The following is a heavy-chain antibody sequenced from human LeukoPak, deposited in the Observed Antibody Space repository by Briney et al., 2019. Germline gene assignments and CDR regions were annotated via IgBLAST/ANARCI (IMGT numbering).Heavy chain of an antibody. V-gene: IGHV3-66*01. CDR2: IYSGGST. CDR3: TYDSSGYNYYFDH. D-gene: IGHD3-22*01. J-gene: IGHJ4*02. CDR1: GFTVSSNY. Sequence: GGSLRLSCAASGFTVSSNYMSWVRQAPGKGLEWVSVIYSGGSTYYADSVKGRFTISRDNSKNTLYLQMNSLKTEDTAVYFCTYDSSGYNYYFDHWGQGTLVTVSS.